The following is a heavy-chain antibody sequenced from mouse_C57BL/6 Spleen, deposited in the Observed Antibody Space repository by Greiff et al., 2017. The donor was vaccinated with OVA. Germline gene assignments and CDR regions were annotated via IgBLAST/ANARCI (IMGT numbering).Heavy chain of an antibody. J-gene: IGHJ3*01. CDR1: GYTFTDYY. CDR3: ARSDYGSSYGFAY. CDR2: IYPGSGNT. Sequence: QVQLQQSGAELVRPGASVKLSCKASGYTFTDYYINWVKQRPGQGLEWIARIYPGSGNTYYNEKFKGKATLTAEKSSSTAYMQLSSLTSEDSAVYFCARSDYGSSYGFAYWGQGTLVTVSA. V-gene: IGHV1-76*01. D-gene: IGHD1-1*01.